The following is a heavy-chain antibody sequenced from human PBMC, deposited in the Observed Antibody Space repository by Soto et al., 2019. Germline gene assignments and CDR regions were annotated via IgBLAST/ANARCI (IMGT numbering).Heavy chain of an antibody. Sequence: GGSLRLSCAASGFTVSSNYMSWVRQAPGKGLEWVSVIYSGGSTYYADSVKGRFTISRDNSKNSLYLQMNSLRAEDTAVYYCAKAGATKFDYYHYGMDVWGQGTTVTVSS. J-gene: IGHJ6*02. CDR3: AKAGATKFDYYHYGMDV. D-gene: IGHD1-26*01. CDR1: GFTVSSNY. V-gene: IGHV3-53*01. CDR2: IYSGGST.